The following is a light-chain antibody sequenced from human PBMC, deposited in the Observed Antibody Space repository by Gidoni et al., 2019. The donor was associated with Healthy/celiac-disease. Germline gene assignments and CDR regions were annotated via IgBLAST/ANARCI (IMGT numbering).Light chain of an antibody. V-gene: IGKV3-15*01. CDR3: QQYNNWPPYT. CDR2: GAS. J-gene: IGKJ2*01. CDR1: QSVNSN. Sequence: EIVMTQSPATLSVSPGERATLSCRASQSVNSNLAWYQQKPGQDPRLLIYGASTRATGIPARFSGSGSGTEFTLTISSLQSEDFAVYYCQQYNNWPPYTFXQXTKLEIK.